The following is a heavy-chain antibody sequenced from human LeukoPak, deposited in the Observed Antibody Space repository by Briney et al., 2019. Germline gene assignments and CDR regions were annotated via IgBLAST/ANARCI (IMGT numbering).Heavy chain of an antibody. CDR3: ARVHRGYYYMDV. CDR2: IYYSGST. Sequence: PSETLSLTCTVSGGSISSYYWSWIRQPPGKGLEWIGYIYYSGSTNYNPSLKGRVTISVDTSKNQFSLKLSSVTAADTAVYYCARVHRGYYYMDVWGKGTTVTVSS. J-gene: IGHJ6*03. D-gene: IGHD5-24*01. V-gene: IGHV4-59*01. CDR1: GGSISSYY.